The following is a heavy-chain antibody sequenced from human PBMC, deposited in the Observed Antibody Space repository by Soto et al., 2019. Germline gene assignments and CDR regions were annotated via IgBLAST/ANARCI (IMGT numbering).Heavy chain of an antibody. J-gene: IGHJ6*03. CDR3: ARDPVAIFGVARSYYYYYYMDV. CDR1: GYTFTSYA. CDR2: INAGNGNT. Sequence: ASVKVSCKASGYTFTSYAMHWVRQAPGQRLEWMGWINAGNGNTKYSQKFQGRVTITRDTSASTAHMELSSLRSEDTAVYYCARDPVAIFGVARSYYYYYYMDVWGKGTTVTVSS. D-gene: IGHD3-3*01. V-gene: IGHV1-3*01.